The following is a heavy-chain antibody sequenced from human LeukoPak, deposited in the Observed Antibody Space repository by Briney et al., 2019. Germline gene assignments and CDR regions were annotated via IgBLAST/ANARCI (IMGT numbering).Heavy chain of an antibody. CDR1: GYTFTDYC. J-gene: IGHJ4*02. V-gene: IGHV1-2*02. CDR3: ARVQSIAAAGVSEFDY. Sequence: ASVTVSCKASGYTFTDYCMHWVRQAPGQGLEWMGWINPNSGGTNYAQKFQGRVAMTRDTSISTAYMDLSGLRSDDTAVYYCARVQSIAAAGVSEFDYWGQGTLVTVSS. CDR2: INPNSGGT. D-gene: IGHD6-13*01.